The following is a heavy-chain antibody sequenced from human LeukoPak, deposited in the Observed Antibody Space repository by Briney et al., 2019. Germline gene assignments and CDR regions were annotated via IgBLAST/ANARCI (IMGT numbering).Heavy chain of an antibody. D-gene: IGHD2-2*01. CDR3: ARGSRYCSTTSCSGFDY. V-gene: IGHV4-59*01. CDR2: MFHSGSP. Sequence: SETLSLTCTVSRGSISSYYWNWLRQSPRRGLEWIGYMFHSGSPNYNPSLKSRVAISIDTSKNQFSLKLSSVTAADTAVYYCARGSRYCSTTSCSGFDYWGQGTLVTVSS. J-gene: IGHJ4*02. CDR1: RGSISSYY.